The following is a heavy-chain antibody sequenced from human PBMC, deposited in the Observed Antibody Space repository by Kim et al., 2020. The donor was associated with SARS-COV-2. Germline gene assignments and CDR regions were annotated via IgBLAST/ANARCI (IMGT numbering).Heavy chain of an antibody. Sequence: SVKGRFTISRDNSKNTLYLQMNSLRAEDTAVYYCAKAGGRWLTNYYGMDVWGQGTTVTVSS. J-gene: IGHJ6*02. D-gene: IGHD3-22*01. V-gene: IGHV3-30*02. CDR3: AKAGGRWLTNYYGMDV.